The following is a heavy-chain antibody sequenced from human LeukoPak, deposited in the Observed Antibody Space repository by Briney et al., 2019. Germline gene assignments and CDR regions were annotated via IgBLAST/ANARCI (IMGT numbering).Heavy chain of an antibody. CDR1: DGSFSSYY. Sequence: SETLSLTFAVYDGSFSSYYWSWIRQPPGKGLEWIGEINHSGSTNYNPSLKSRVTISVDTSKNQFSLKLSSVTAADTAVYYCAGEARHYYYGMDVWGQGTAVTVSS. D-gene: IGHD3-10*01. V-gene: IGHV4-34*01. CDR2: INHSGST. J-gene: IGHJ6*02. CDR3: AGEARHYYYGMDV.